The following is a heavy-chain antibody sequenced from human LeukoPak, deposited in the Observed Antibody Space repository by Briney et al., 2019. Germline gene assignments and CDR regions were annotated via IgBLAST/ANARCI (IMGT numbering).Heavy chain of an antibody. D-gene: IGHD3-22*01. CDR1: GFTFDDYA. Sequence: GGSLRLSCAASGFTFDDYAMHWVRQAPGKGLEWVSGVSWNSGSIGYADSVKGRFTISRDNAKNSLYLQMNSLRAEDTALYYCAKDTNPYYYDSSGYTPSYFDYWGQGTLVTVSS. CDR2: VSWNSGSI. J-gene: IGHJ4*02. CDR3: AKDTNPYYYDSSGYTPSYFDY. V-gene: IGHV3-9*01.